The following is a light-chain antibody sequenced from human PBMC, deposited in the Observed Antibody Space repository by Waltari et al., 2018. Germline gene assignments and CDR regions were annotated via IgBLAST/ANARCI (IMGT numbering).Light chain of an antibody. CDR2: DAS. CDR3: QHYSGWPYA. V-gene: IGKV3-15*01. J-gene: IGKJ2*01. CDR1: QSVETR. Sequence: EIVMTQSPVTLSVSPGERVTLSCRASQSVETRLAWYQQRPVQAPRLLIYDASIRTTDVPARFSARGSGTDFSLTISSLRSEDSAVYFCQHYSGWPYAFGQGTKLQIK.